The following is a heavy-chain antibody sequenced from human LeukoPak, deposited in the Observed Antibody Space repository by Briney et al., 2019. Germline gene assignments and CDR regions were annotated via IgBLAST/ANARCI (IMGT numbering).Heavy chain of an antibody. Sequence: GESLKISCKTSGYSFMNYWIGWVRQMPGKGLEWMGIIYPGDSDTRYSPSFQGQVTISADKSISTAYLQWSSLKASDTAMYYCAVQAELEPQTKEPFDYWGQGTLVTVSS. D-gene: IGHD1-14*01. CDR3: AVQAELEPQTKEPFDY. CDR2: IYPGDSDT. J-gene: IGHJ4*02. CDR1: GYSFMNYW. V-gene: IGHV5-51*01.